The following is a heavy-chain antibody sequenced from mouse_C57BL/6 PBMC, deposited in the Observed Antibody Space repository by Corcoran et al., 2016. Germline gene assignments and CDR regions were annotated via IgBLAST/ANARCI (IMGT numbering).Heavy chain of an antibody. CDR2: INTYSGVP. J-gene: IGHJ3*01. CDR1: GYTFTTYG. D-gene: IGHD4-1*01. Sequence: QIQLVQSGPELKKPGETVKISCKASGYTFTTYGMSWVKQAPGKGLKWMGWINTYSGVPTYADDFKGRFAFSLETSASTAYLQINNLTNEDTATYFWARDWDGGPWFAYWVEGMLVTVSA. V-gene: IGHV9-3*01. CDR3: ARDWDGGPWFAY.